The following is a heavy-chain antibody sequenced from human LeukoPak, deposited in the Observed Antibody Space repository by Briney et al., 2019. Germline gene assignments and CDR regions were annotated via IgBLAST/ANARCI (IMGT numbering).Heavy chain of an antibody. CDR1: GYTFTSYG. Sequence: GASVKVSCKASGYTFTSYGISWVRQAPGQGLEWMGWISGYNGNTNYAQKLQGRVTMTTDTSTTTAYMELRSLRSDDTAVYYCARGKQAVVRGVIFVDWFDPWGQGTLVTVSS. D-gene: IGHD3-10*01. J-gene: IGHJ5*02. CDR2: ISGYNGNT. CDR3: ARGKQAVVRGVIFVDWFDP. V-gene: IGHV1-18*01.